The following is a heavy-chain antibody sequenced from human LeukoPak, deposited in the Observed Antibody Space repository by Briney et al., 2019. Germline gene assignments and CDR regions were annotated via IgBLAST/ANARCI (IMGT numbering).Heavy chain of an antibody. Sequence: GGSLRLSCVASGVTFSTYAMSWVRQAPGKGLEWVSTISGNGRSTYYGDSVKGRFTISRDNSKNTLSLQMNSLRAEDTAVYYCAKEYYVLLVYALGGSFDYWGRGTLVTVSS. CDR3: AKEYYVLLVYALGGSFDY. CDR1: GVTFSTYA. D-gene: IGHD2-8*02. V-gene: IGHV3-23*01. J-gene: IGHJ4*02. CDR2: ISGNGRST.